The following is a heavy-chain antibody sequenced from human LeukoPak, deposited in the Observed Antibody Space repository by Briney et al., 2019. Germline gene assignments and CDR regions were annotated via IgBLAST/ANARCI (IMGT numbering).Heavy chain of an antibody. D-gene: IGHD6-13*01. V-gene: IGHV3-74*01. CDR1: GFTFSSYW. Sequence: GGSLRLSCAASGFTFSSYWMHWVRRAPGKGLVWVSRINSDGSSTSYADSVKGRFTISKDNAKNTLYLQMNSLRAEDTAVYYCARDRGVYSSRHLDYWGQGTLVTVSS. CDR3: ARDRGVYSSRHLDY. CDR2: INSDGSST. J-gene: IGHJ4*02.